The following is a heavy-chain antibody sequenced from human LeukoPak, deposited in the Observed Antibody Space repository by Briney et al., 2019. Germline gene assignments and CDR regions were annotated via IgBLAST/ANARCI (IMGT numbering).Heavy chain of an antibody. V-gene: IGHV3-66*01. D-gene: IGHD3-10*01. CDR3: ARDGGD. CDR1: GFIVSSNY. CDR2: IYSDRST. J-gene: IGHJ3*01. Sequence: GGSLRLSCAASGFIVSSNYMSWVRQAPGKGLEWVSVIYSDRSTKYAEFVKGRFTISRDNSKNTLYLQMNTLRAEDTAVYYCARDGGDGGQGTMVTVSS.